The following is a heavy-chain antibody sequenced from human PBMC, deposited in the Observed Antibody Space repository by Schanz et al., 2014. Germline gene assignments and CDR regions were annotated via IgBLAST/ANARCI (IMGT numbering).Heavy chain of an antibody. V-gene: IGHV3-11*01. CDR2: ISSGSSTI. D-gene: IGHD6-6*01. J-gene: IGHJ6*02. CDR1: FFIVRYPS. Sequence: QVQLVSSGGGLVKPGGSLRLSFFFSFFIVRYPSLLFIRHAPGKGLEWISYISSGSSTIHYADSVKGRFTISRDNAKNSLFLQMNSLRAEDTAIYYCATSYSSSSYFYGMDVWGQGTTVTVSS. CDR3: ATSYSSSSYFYGMDV.